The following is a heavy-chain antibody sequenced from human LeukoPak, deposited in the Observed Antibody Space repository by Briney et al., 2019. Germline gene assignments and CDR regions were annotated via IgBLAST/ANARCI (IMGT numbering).Heavy chain of an antibody. CDR1: GYSFTDYY. CDR2: INTKTGRT. D-gene: IGHD3-3*01. CDR3: ARADFIDAGPYLIGP. J-gene: IGHJ5*02. V-gene: IGHV1-2*02. Sequence: ASVRVSCKTSGYSFTDYYIHWVRQAPGQGLEWMGWINTKTGRTSSARKFQGRVTMTRDPSITTVYMDMAWLTSDDTAIYFCARADFIDAGPYLIGPWGQGTLVTVSP.